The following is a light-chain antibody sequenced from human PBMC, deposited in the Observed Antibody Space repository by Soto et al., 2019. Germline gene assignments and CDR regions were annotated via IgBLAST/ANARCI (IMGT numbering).Light chain of an antibody. Sequence: QSVLTHLHTVSGAAGQRVTISCTRSSSNIGAGYHVHWYQQLPGAAPKLLIFGDSNRPSGVPDRFSGSKSGTSASLAITGLQADDEADYYCQSSDSRLSGSDVFGTGTKVTVL. V-gene: IGLV1-40*01. CDR1: SSNIGAGYH. CDR2: GDS. CDR3: QSSDSRLSGSDV. J-gene: IGLJ1*01.